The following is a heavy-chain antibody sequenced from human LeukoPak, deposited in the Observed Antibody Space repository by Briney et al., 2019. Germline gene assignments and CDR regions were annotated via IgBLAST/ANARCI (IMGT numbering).Heavy chain of an antibody. CDR2: ISGSGGST. J-gene: IGHJ4*02. CDR3: AKDALISFRGAWSQSDY. Sequence: GGSLRLSCAASGFIVSSNYMSWVRQAPGKGLEWVSGISGSGGSTYYADSVKGRFTISRDNSKNTLFLQMNSLRAEDTAVYYCAKDALISFRGAWSQSDYWGQGTLVTVSS. CDR1: GFIVSSNY. V-gene: IGHV3-23*01. D-gene: IGHD3-16*02.